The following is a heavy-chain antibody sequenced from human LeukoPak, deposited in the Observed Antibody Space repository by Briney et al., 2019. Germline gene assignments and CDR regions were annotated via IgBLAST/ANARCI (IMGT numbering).Heavy chain of an antibody. V-gene: IGHV3-30*09. CDR3: ARSSFDGSGSYYNFDY. Sequence: PGGSLRLSCAASGFTFSTYAMHWVRQAPGKGLEWVALISFDGSNKYYGDSVKGRFAISRDNSENTLYLQMNSLRAEDTAVYYCARSSFDGSGSYYNFDYWGQGTLVTVSS. CDR1: GFTFSTYA. D-gene: IGHD3-10*01. J-gene: IGHJ4*02. CDR2: ISFDGSNK.